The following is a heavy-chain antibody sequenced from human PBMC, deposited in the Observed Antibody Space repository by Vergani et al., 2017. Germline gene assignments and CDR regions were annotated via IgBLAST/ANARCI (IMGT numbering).Heavy chain of an antibody. CDR1: GYTFSTYG. J-gene: IGHJ6*02. Sequence: QVQLVQSGAEVKKPGASVKVSCKASGYTFSTYGISWVRQAPGQGLEWMGWISAYNGNTNYPEKFQGRLTMTTDTSTRTAYMELRSLRSDDTAVYYCARGGGYSSSWYSPTYYYYYGMDVWGQGTTVTVSS. D-gene: IGHD6-13*01. CDR3: ARGGGYSSSWYSPTYYYYYGMDV. CDR2: ISAYNGNT. V-gene: IGHV1-18*01.